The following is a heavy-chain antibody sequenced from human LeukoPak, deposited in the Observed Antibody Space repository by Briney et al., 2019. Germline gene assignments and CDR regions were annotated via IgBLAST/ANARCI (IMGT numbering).Heavy chain of an antibody. CDR3: AREGAYCSSTSCHLQNWFDP. Sequence: PVKVSCKASGFTFTSSAVQWVRQARGQRLEWIGWIVVGSGNTNYAQKFQERVTITRDMSTSTAYMELSSLRSEDTAVYYCAREGAYCSSTSCHLQNWFDPWGQGTLVTVSS. D-gene: IGHD2-2*01. CDR1: GFTFTSSA. V-gene: IGHV1-58*01. CDR2: IVVGSGNT. J-gene: IGHJ5*02.